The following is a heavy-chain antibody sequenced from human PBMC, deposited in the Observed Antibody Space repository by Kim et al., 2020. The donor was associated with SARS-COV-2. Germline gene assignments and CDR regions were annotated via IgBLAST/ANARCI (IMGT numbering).Heavy chain of an antibody. D-gene: IGHD3-10*01. CDR1: EFTFKKYA. CDR2: ISPNGDST. CDR3: GKTENSYCTN. Sequence: GGSLRLSCAASEFTFKKYAMFWVRQAPGKGLEWVSSISPNGDSTYYLDSVKGRFSISRDNSKNTLVLQMNSLRVEDTAIYYCGKTENSYCTNWGQGTLVTVSS. V-gene: IGHV3-23*01. J-gene: IGHJ4*02.